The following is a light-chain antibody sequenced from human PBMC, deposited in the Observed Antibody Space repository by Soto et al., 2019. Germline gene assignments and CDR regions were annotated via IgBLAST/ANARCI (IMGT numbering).Light chain of an antibody. J-gene: IGKJ1*01. CDR3: QQYSGSPTT. Sequence: EFVLTQSPATLSLSPGERATLSCRASQSVGSNFLAWYQQKPGQAPRLLIYHASNRATGIPDRFSGSGSGTEFTLTITRLLPDDFAVYYCQQYSGSPTTFGQGTKVELK. CDR1: QSVGSNF. CDR2: HAS. V-gene: IGKV3-20*01.